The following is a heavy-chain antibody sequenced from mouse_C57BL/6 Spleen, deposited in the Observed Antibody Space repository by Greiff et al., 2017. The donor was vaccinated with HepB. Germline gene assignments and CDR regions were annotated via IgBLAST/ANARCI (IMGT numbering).Heavy chain of an antibody. Sequence: EVKLMESGGGLVKPGGSLKLSCAASGFTFSDYGMHWVRQAPEKGLEWVAYISSGSSTIYYADTVKGRFTISRDNAKNTLFLQMTSLRSEDTAMYYCARPYYGMDCWGQGTSVTVSS. J-gene: IGHJ4*01. V-gene: IGHV5-17*01. CDR2: ISSGSSTI. CDR1: GFTFSDYG. CDR3: ARPYYGMDC.